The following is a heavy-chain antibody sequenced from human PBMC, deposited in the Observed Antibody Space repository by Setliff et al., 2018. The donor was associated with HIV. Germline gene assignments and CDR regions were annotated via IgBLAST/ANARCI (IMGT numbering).Heavy chain of an antibody. Sequence: LSLTCAVYGGSFSGYYWAWIRQPPGKGLEWIGEINHSGSTNYNPSLKSRVTISVDTSKNQFSLKLSFVTAADTAVYYCARVIGWNDAGDYWGRGTLVTVPQ. CDR2: INHSGST. CDR3: ARVIGWNDAGDY. J-gene: IGHJ4*02. V-gene: IGHV4-34*01. CDR1: GGSFSGYY. D-gene: IGHD1-1*01.